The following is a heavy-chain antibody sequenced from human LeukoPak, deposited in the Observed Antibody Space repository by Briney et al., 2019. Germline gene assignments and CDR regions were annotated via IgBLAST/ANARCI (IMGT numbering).Heavy chain of an antibody. V-gene: IGHV3-30*03. CDR2: ISYDGKNK. CDR3: ASHWAQQVVSDY. CDR1: GFTFSRYG. J-gene: IGHJ4*02. Sequence: HPGGSLRLSCAASGFTFSRYGMHWVRQAPGKGLEWVAVISYDGKNKYYADSVKGRSTISRDNSKNTLYLQMSSLRAEDTAIYYCASHWAQQVVSDYWGQGTLVTVSS. D-gene: IGHD6-13*01.